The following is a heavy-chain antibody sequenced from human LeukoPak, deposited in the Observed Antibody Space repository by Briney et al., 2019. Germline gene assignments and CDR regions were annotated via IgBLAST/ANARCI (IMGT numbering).Heavy chain of an antibody. J-gene: IGHJ2*01. CDR2: IYNGGIT. V-gene: IGHV4-39*01. Sequence: PSKTLSLTCSVSGDSIRSSSNFWGWIRQPPGKGLEWIASIYNGGITYYTQSLKTRVTISADTSKNQLSLKLKSVTAADTAVYYCARPLSGNQFGELWRYWYFDLWGRGTLVSVSS. CDR3: ARPLSGNQFGELWRYWYFDL. D-gene: IGHD3-10*01. CDR1: GDSIRSSSNF.